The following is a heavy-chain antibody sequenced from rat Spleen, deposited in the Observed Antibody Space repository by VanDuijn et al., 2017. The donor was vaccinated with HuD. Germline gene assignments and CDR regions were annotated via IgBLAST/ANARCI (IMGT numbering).Heavy chain of an antibody. D-gene: IGHD1-12*02. Sequence: EVQLVESGGGLVQPGRSLKLSCAASGFTFSDYYMAWVRQAPKKGLEWVASITHEGSSPDYGNAVKGRFTISRDNAKNTLYLQMNRLRSEDTASYYCARHTMVWWFPYWGQGTLVTVSS. J-gene: IGHJ3*01. CDR1: GFTFSDYY. CDR2: ITHEGSSP. CDR3: ARHTMVWWFPY. V-gene: IGHV5-22*01.